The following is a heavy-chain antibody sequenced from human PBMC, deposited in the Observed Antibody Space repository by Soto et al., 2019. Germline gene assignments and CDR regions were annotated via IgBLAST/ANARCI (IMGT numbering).Heavy chain of an antibody. V-gene: IGHV4-39*01. CDR3: ARWYGSEVFDY. CDR2: FYYSGST. Sequence: QLQLQESGPGLVKPSETLSLTCTVSGGSISSSSYYWGWIRQPPGKGLEWIGSFYYSGSTYYNPSLTSRVTISVDTSKNQFYLKLSSVTAADTAVYYCARWYGSEVFDYWGQGTLVTVSS. CDR1: GGSISSSSYY. D-gene: IGHD3-10*01. J-gene: IGHJ4*02.